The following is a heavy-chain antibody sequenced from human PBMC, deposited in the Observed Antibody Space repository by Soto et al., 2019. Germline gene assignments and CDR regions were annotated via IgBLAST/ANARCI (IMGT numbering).Heavy chain of an antibody. CDR1: GGTFSSYT. J-gene: IGHJ4*02. V-gene: IGHV1-69*08. Sequence: QVQLVQSGAEVKKPGSSVKVSCKASGGTFSSYTISWVRQAPGQGLEWMGRIIPILGIANYAQKFQGRVTIPADKSTSTAYMELSSLRSEDTAVYYCARDRGDGYNFGWGQGTLVTVSS. CDR2: IIPILGIA. CDR3: ARDRGDGYNFG. D-gene: IGHD5-12*01.